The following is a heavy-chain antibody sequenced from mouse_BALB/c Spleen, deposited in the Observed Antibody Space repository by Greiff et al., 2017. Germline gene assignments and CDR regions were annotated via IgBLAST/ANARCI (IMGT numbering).Heavy chain of an antibody. D-gene: IGHD2-4*01. CDR1: GYTFTSYD. CDR3: ARSGLRRYYYAMDY. J-gene: IGHJ4*01. V-gene: IGHV1S56*01. Sequence: QVQLKQSGTVLARPGASVKISCKASGYTFTSYDINWVKQRPGQGLEWIGWIYPGDGSTKYNEKFKGKATLTADKSSSTAYMQLSSLTSENSAVYFCARSGLRRYYYAMDYWGQGTSVTVSS. CDR2: IYPGDGST.